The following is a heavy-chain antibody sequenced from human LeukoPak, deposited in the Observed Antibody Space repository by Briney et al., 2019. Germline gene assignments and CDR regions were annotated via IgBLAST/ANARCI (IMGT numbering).Heavy chain of an antibody. V-gene: IGHV3-30*18. CDR3: AKDTQYFDWLLDYYYGMDA. Sequence: GGSLRLSCAASGFTFSSYGMHWVRQAPGKGLEWVAVISYDGSNKYYADSVKGRFTISRDNSKNTLYLQMNSLRAEDTAVYYCAKDTQYFDWLLDYYYGMDAWGKGTTVTVSS. D-gene: IGHD3-9*01. CDR2: ISYDGSNK. J-gene: IGHJ6*04. CDR1: GFTFSSYG.